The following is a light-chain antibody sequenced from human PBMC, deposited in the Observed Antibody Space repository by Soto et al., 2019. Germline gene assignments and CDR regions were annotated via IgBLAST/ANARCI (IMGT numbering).Light chain of an antibody. V-gene: IGKV1-39*01. CDR1: QSISCY. Sequence: DIQMTQSPSSLSASVGDRVTITCRASQSISCYLNWYQQKPGKAPKHLIYAASSLQGGVPSKFSGSGSGTEFTLTISSLQREDCAIYYCQQSSSTVLTFGGGTKVQIK. CDR2: AAS. J-gene: IGKJ4*01. CDR3: QQSSSTVLT.